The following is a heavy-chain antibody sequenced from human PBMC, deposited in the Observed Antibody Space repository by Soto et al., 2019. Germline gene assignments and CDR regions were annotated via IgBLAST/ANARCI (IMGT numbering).Heavy chain of an antibody. CDR3: ARDQDTSGCYWYFDL. Sequence: EVQLVESGGGLVKPGGSLRLSCAASGFTFSTYNMNWVRQAPGRGLEWVSSISGSPTNMFYADSVKGRFTTSRDNARNSLYLQMNNLRVEDTAVYYCARDQDTSGCYWYFDLWGRGTLVTVSS. J-gene: IGHJ2*01. CDR2: ISGSPTNM. CDR1: GFTFSTYN. V-gene: IGHV3-21*02. D-gene: IGHD3-22*01.